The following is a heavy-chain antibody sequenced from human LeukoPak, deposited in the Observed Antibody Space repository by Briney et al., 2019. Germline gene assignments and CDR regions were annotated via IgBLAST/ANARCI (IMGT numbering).Heavy chain of an antibody. J-gene: IGHJ6*03. Sequence: SETLSLTCTVSGGSISSSSYYWGWIRQPPGKGLEWIGSIYYSGSTYYNPSLKSRVTISVDTSKNQFSLKLSSVTAADTAVYYCARVLRYCSGGSCYFYMDVWGKGTTVTVSS. CDR2: IYYSGST. V-gene: IGHV4-39*07. D-gene: IGHD2-15*01. CDR3: ARVLRYCSGGSCYFYMDV. CDR1: GGSISSSSYY.